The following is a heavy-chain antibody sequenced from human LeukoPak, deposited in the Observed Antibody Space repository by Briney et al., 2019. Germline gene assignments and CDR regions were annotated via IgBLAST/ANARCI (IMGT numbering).Heavy chain of an antibody. CDR1: GGSISSSSYY. V-gene: IGHV4-39*01. J-gene: IGHJ4*02. D-gene: IGHD3-9*01. Sequence: PSETLSLTXTVSGGSISSSSYYWGWIRQPPGKGLEWIGSIYYSGSTYYNPSLKSRVTISVDTSKDQFSLKLSSVTAADTAVYYCARWVSRYYYFDYWGQRTLVTVSS. CDR2: IYYSGST. CDR3: ARWVSRYYYFDY.